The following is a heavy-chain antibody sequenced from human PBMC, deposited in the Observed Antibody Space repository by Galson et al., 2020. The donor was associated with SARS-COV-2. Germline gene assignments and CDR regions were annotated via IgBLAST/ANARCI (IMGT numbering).Heavy chain of an antibody. J-gene: IGHJ4*02. V-gene: IGHV4-39*01. CDR2: IYYTGST. CDR3: ARLKSDNSHWN. CDR1: GGSISESLYY. Sequence: SETLSLTCSVSGGSISESLYYWGWIRQSPGKGLEYIGIIYYTGSTYYNPSLKSRVTMSVDTSKNQFSVNLNSVTAADTAVYYCARLKSDNSHWNGGQGTLVTVSS. D-gene: IGHD1-1*01.